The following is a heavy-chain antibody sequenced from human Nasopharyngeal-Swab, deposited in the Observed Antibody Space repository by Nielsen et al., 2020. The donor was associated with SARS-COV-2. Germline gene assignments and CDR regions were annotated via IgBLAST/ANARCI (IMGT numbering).Heavy chain of an antibody. J-gene: IGHJ6*02. CDR2: ISYDGSNK. CDR3: AKEPGVLWFGELFSYGIDV. CDR1: GFTFSSYG. Sequence: GGSLRLSCAASGFTFSSYGMHWVRQAPGKGLEWVAVISYDGSNKYYADSVKGRFTISRDNSKNTLYLQMNSLRAEDTAVYYCAKEPGVLWFGELFSYGIDVWGQGTTVTVSS. D-gene: IGHD3-10*01. V-gene: IGHV3-30*18.